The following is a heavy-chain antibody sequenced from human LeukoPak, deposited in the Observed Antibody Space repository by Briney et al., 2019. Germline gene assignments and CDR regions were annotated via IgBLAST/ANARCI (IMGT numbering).Heavy chain of an antibody. CDR1: GYSFTSYW. Sequence: GASLQISCKGSGYSFTSYWIGWVRQLPGKGLEWMGIIYPGDSDTRYSPSFQGQVTISADKSISTAYLQWSSLKASDTAMYYCARLEVLMAQNWFDPWGQGTLVTVSS. D-gene: IGHD2-8*01. CDR2: IYPGDSDT. V-gene: IGHV5-51*01. J-gene: IGHJ5*02. CDR3: ARLEVLMAQNWFDP.